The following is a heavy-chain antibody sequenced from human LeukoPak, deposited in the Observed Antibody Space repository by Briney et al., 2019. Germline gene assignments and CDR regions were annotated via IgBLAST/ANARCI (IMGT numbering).Heavy chain of an antibody. Sequence: PGRSLRLSCAASGFTFSSYVMHWVRQAPGKGLEWVAIISYDGSNEYYADSVKGRFTISRDNSKNALYLQMNSLRAADTAVYYCARARKVRGYDPPGGFDYWGQGTLVTVSS. J-gene: IGHJ4*02. CDR3: ARARKVRGYDPPGGFDY. CDR1: GFTFSSYV. D-gene: IGHD5-12*01. V-gene: IGHV3-30*04. CDR2: ISYDGSNE.